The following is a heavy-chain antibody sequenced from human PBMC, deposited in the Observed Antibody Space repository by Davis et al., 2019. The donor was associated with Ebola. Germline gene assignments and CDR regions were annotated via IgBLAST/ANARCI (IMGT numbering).Heavy chain of an antibody. V-gene: IGHV3-23*01. CDR3: VRVSRNIATGWYRFDAFDI. CDR2: LGTSADT. Sequence: GESLKISCAASGFIFRSYVMSWVRQAPGKGLEWVSTLGTSADTYYADSVKGRFTISRDNAKNSLYLQMNSLRAEDTAIYYCVRVSRNIATGWYRFDAFDIWGQGTLVIVSS. CDR1: GFIFRSYV. D-gene: IGHD6-19*01. J-gene: IGHJ3*02.